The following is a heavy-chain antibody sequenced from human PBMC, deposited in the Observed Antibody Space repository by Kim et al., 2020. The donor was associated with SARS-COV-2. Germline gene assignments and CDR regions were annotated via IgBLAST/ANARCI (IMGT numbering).Heavy chain of an antibody. D-gene: IGHD6-13*01. CDR3: ARDAWFIAAAGRGMDV. CDR1: GGTFSSYA. Sequence: SVKVSCKASGGTFSSYANSWVRQAPGQGLEWMGGIIPIFGTANYAQKFQGRVTITADESTSTAYMELSSLRSEDTAVYYCARDAWFIAAAGRGMDVWGQGTTVTVSS. J-gene: IGHJ6*01. CDR2: IIPIFGTA. V-gene: IGHV1-69*13.